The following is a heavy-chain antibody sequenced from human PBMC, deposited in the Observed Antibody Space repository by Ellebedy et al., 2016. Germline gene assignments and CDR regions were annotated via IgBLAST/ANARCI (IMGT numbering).Heavy chain of an antibody. D-gene: IGHD2-21*01. CDR3: ARLLWYGIAVNGMDV. Sequence: ASVKVSCXASGYTFTSYDINWVRQATGQGLEWMGWMNPNSGNTGYAQKFQGRVTMTRNTSISTAYMELSSLRSEDTAVYYCARLLWYGIAVNGMDVWGQGTTVTVSS. J-gene: IGHJ6*02. CDR2: MNPNSGNT. CDR1: GYTFTSYD. V-gene: IGHV1-8*01.